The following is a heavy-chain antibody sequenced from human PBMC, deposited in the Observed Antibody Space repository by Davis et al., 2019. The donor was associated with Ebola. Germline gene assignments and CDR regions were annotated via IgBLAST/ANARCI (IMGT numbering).Heavy chain of an antibody. CDR1: GFIVSDKY. J-gene: IGHJ4*02. Sequence: GESLKISCVVSGFIVSDKYMSWVRQAPGKGLEWVSVLYTDGRTYHSDSVKGRFTISRDNSKNTLYLQMNSLRAEDTAVYYCARATACDYWGQGTLVTVSS. V-gene: IGHV3-53*05. CDR3: ARATACDY. D-gene: IGHD2-21*02. CDR2: LYTDGRT.